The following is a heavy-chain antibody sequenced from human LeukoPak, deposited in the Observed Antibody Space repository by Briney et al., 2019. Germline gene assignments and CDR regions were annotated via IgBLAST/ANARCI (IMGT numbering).Heavy chain of an antibody. D-gene: IGHD1-14*01. J-gene: IGHJ4*02. CDR3: ANYRKPQGLDY. Sequence: GGSLRLSCAASGFIFNNFGLIWVRQAPGKGLEWVSAISNDGGGTTYADFVKGRFTISRDNSKNTLYLQMTSLRVEDTAVYYCANYRKPQGLDYWGQGTLVTVSS. CDR2: ISNDGGGT. CDR1: GFIFNNFG. V-gene: IGHV3-23*01.